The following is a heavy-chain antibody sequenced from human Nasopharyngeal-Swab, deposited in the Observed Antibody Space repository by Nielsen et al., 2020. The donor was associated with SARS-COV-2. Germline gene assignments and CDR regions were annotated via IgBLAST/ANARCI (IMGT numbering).Heavy chain of an antibody. Sequence: GESLKISCAASGFTFSDSAIHWVRQASGKGLEWVGRIRSKGNNYATAYAASVKGRFIIFRDDPTNTAYLQMNSLKTEDTAVYYCTRCGGGCYSGRDYWGQGTLVTVSP. D-gene: IGHD2-21*02. CDR2: IRSKGNNYAT. V-gene: IGHV3-73*01. CDR3: TRCGGGCYSGRDY. CDR1: GFTFSDSA. J-gene: IGHJ4*02.